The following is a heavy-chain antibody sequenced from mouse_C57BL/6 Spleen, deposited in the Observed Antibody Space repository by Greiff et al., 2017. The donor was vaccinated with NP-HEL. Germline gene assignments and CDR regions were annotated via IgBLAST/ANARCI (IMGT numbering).Heavy chain of an antibody. D-gene: IGHD3-2*01. CDR1: GFTFSDYG. CDR3: ASPDSPFAY. V-gene: IGHV5-17*01. Sequence: EVKLMESGGGLVKPGGSLKLSCAASGFTFSDYGMHWVRQAPEKGLEWVAYISSGSCTIYYADTVKGRFTISRDNAKNTLFLQMTSLRSEDTAMYYCASPDSPFAYWGQGTLVTVSA. CDR2: ISSGSCTI. J-gene: IGHJ3*01.